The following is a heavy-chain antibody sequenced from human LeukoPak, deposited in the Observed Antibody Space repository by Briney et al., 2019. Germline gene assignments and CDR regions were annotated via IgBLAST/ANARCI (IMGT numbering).Heavy chain of an antibody. D-gene: IGHD2-15*01. CDR2: IYTSGCT. CDR3: ARDRDVDDFDY. V-gene: IGHV4-61*02. J-gene: IGHJ4*02. CDR1: GGSISSGSYY. Sequence: PSETLSLTCTVSGGSISSGSYYWSCIRQPAGKGLEWIGRIYTSGCTNYNPSLKSRVTISVDTSKNQLSLKLNSVTAADTAMYHCARDRDVDDFDYWGRGTLVIVSS.